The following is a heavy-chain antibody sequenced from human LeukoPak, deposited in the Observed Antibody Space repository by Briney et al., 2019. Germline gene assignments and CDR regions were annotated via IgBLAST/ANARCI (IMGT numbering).Heavy chain of an antibody. J-gene: IGHJ6*02. CDR2: IYHSGTT. D-gene: IGHD3-10*01. Sequence: SQTLSLTCTVSGGSISSGGYYWSWIRQHPGKGLEWIGYIYHSGTTYYNPSLKSRVTISVDTSKNQFSLKLSSVTAADTAVYYCARGSTRGMDVWGQGTTVTVSS. CDR3: ARGSTRGMDV. V-gene: IGHV4-31*03. CDR1: GGSISSGGYY.